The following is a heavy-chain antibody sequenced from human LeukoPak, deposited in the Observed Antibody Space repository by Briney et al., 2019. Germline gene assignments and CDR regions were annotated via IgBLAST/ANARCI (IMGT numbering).Heavy chain of an antibody. J-gene: IGHJ3*02. CDR1: GFTFSSYA. V-gene: IGHV3-23*01. CDR2: TSGSGGST. Sequence: GGSLRLSCAASGFTFSSYAMSWVRQAPGKGLEWVSATSGSGGSTYYADSVKGRFTISRDNSKNTLYLQMNSLRAEDTAVYYCAKFGPLAACSSTSCYPPDAFDIRGQGTMVTVSS. CDR3: AKFGPLAACSSTSCYPPDAFDI. D-gene: IGHD2-2*01.